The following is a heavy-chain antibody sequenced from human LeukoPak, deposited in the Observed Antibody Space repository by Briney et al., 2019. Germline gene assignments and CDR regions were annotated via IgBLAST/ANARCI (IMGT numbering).Heavy chain of an antibody. Sequence: GGSLRLSCAASGFTFSSYSMNWVRQAPGKGLEWVSSISSSSSYIYYADSVKGRFTIPRDNAKNSLYLQMNSLRAEDTAVYYCARPDTAMVRGYYFDYWGQGTLVTVSS. V-gene: IGHV3-21*01. CDR2: ISSSSSYI. J-gene: IGHJ4*02. D-gene: IGHD5-18*01. CDR1: GFTFSSYS. CDR3: ARPDTAMVRGYYFDY.